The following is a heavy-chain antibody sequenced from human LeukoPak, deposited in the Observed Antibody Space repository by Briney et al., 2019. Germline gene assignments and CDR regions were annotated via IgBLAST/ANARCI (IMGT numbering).Heavy chain of an antibody. Sequence: GGSLRLSCAASGFTLSNYAMSWVRQTPGKGLEWVSAISDDARSTYYADSVKGRFAISRDNSKNTLFLQMNSLRAEDTALYLCAKRVLYNPPHPSFDSWGQGTLVTVSS. V-gene: IGHV3-23*01. CDR3: AKRVLYNPPHPSFDS. CDR1: GFTLSNYA. D-gene: IGHD3-3*01. J-gene: IGHJ4*02. CDR2: ISDDARST.